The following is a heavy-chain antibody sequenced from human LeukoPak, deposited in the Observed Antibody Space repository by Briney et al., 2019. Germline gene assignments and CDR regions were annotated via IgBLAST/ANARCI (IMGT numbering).Heavy chain of an antibody. V-gene: IGHV3-48*04. Sequence: GGSLRLSCAASGFTFSSYGMSWVRQAPGKGLEWVSAISGSGSTIYYADSVKGRFTLSRDNAKNSLYLQMNSLRAEDTAVYYCARTGGSYPYYFEYWGQGTLVTVSS. CDR3: ARTGGSYPYYFEY. J-gene: IGHJ4*02. CDR1: GFTFSSYG. CDR2: ISGSGSTI. D-gene: IGHD1-26*01.